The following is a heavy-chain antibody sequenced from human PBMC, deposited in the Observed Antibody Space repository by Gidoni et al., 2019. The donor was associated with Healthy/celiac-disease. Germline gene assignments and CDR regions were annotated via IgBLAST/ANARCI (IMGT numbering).Heavy chain of an antibody. J-gene: IGHJ5*02. CDR1: GFPFSTYG. D-gene: IGHD6-19*01. CDR2: INSDGSST. V-gene: IGHV3-74*01. Sequence: EVQLVGSGGGLVQPGGSRSLSCDASGFPFSTYGRHWVRQAPGKGLVWVSRINSDGSSTSYADSVKGRFTISRDNAKNTLYLQMNSLRAEDTAVYYCARDREAAVAGTGWFDPWGQGTLVTVSS. CDR3: ARDREAAVAGTGWFDP.